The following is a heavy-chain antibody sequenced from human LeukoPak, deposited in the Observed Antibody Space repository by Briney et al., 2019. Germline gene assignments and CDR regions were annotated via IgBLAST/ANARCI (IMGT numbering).Heavy chain of an antibody. Sequence: GGSLRLSCAASGFTFSSYWMHWVRQAPGKGLEWVAVISYDGSNKYYADSVKGRFTISRDNSKNTLYLQMNSLRAEDTAVYYCARDANWANAFDIWGQGTMVTVSS. D-gene: IGHD7-27*01. J-gene: IGHJ3*02. CDR3: ARDANWANAFDI. CDR1: GFTFSSYW. CDR2: ISYDGSNK. V-gene: IGHV3-30-3*01.